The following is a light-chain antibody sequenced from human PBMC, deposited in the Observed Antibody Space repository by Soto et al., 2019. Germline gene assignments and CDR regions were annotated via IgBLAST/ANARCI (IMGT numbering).Light chain of an antibody. V-gene: IGKV3-15*01. Sequence: EIVMTQSPATLSVSPGERATLSCRASQSVSSNLAWYQQKPGQAPRLLLYGASTRATGIPGRFSGSGSGTEFTLTISSLQSEDFAVYYCQQHNYWPSFGQGTKLGIK. CDR1: QSVSSN. CDR2: GAS. J-gene: IGKJ2*01. CDR3: QQHNYWPS.